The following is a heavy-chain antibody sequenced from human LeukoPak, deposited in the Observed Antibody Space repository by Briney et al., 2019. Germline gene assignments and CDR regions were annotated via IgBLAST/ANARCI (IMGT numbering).Heavy chain of an antibody. CDR3: ARSGGSGSGSLGLWYSDI. CDR2: IYSSGSF. Sequence: SETLSLTCTVSGGFISSYFWTWIRQPAGRGLEWIGHIYSSGSFKYNPSLKSRVTMSIDTSKNQLSLKLNSVTAADTAVYYCARSGGSGSGSLGLWYSDIWGQGTMVTVSS. D-gene: IGHD6-19*01. CDR1: GGFISSYF. J-gene: IGHJ3*02. V-gene: IGHV4-4*07.